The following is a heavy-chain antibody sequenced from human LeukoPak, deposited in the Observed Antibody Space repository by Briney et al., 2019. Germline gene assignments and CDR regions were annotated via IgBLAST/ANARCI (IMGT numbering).Heavy chain of an antibody. CDR3: ARGPVVDSSGPAFDY. Sequence: SETLSLTCTVSGGSISSSSYYWGWIRQPPGKGLEWIGEINHSGSTNYNPSLKSRVTISVDTSKNQFSLKLSSVTAADTAVYYCARGPVVDSSGPAFDYWGQGTLVTVSS. CDR1: GGSISSSSYY. D-gene: IGHD3-22*01. J-gene: IGHJ4*02. V-gene: IGHV4-39*07. CDR2: INHSGST.